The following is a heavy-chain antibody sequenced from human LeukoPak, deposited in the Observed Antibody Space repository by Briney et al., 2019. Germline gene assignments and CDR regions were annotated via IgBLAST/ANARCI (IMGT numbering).Heavy chain of an antibody. J-gene: IGHJ5*02. V-gene: IGHV4-59*08. CDR2: IYYSGNT. D-gene: IGHD3-10*01. Sequence: SETLSLTCTVSGCSISDYYWSWIRQPPGKGLEWIGYIYYSGNTNYNPSLKGRATISIDTSKNQFSLKLRSVTAADTAVYHCARPNGPWSFWFDAWGQGTLVTVSS. CDR1: GCSISDYY. CDR3: ARPNGPWSFWFDA.